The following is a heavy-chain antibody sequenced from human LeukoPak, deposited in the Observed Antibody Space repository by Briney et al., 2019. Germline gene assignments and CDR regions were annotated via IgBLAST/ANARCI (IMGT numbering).Heavy chain of an antibody. V-gene: IGHV1-69*13. J-gene: IGHJ5*02. CDR1: GGTFSSYA. Sequence: SVKVSCKASGGTFSSYAISWVRQAPGQGLEWMGGIIPIFGTANYAQKFQGRVTITADESTSTAYMELSSLRSEDTAVYYCARVYSSGWYDGTFAFDPWGQGTLVTVSS. CDR2: IIPIFGTA. D-gene: IGHD6-19*01. CDR3: ARVYSSGWYDGTFAFDP.